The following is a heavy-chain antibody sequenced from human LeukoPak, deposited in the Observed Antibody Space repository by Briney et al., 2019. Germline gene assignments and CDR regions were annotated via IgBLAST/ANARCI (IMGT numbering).Heavy chain of an antibody. V-gene: IGHV1-2*06. CDR3: ARGEVVPAAISYYYYGVAV. D-gene: IGHD2-2*02. CDR2: VNPNSGGT. CDR1: GYTFTDLY. Sequence: ASVKVSCKTSGYTFTDLYIHWVRQAPGQGLKWMGRVNPNSGGTDYAQKFQGRVTMTRDTSIGTAYMELNRLRSDDTAVYFCARGEVVPAAISYYYYGVAVWGQGTTVTVSS. J-gene: IGHJ6*02.